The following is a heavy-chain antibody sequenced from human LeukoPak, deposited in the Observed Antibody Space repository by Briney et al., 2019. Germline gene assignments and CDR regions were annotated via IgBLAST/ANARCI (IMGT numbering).Heavy chain of an antibody. CDR2: IYTTGST. J-gene: IGHJ4*02. V-gene: IGHV4-61*02. Sequence: SETLSLTCTVSGVSIANTFYYWNWLRQPAGKGLEWIGRIYTTGSTDYNPSLKSRVTISLDTARNQFSLKLSSLTAADTAVYYRARRQDGQDYWGQGTLVNGSS. CDR3: ARRQDGQDY. CDR1: GVSIANTFYY.